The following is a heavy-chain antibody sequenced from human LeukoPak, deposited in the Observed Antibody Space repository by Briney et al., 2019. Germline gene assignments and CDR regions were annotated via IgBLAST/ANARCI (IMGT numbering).Heavy chain of an antibody. D-gene: IGHD3-22*01. CDR3: ASGYYYAPYDH. J-gene: IGHJ4*02. CDR2: ISYDGSNK. V-gene: IGHV3-30-3*01. CDR1: GFIFSSYA. Sequence: GGSLRLSCAASGFIFSSYAMHWFRQAPGKGLEWVAVISYDGSNKYYADSVKGRFTISRDNSKNTLYLQMNSLRAEDTAVYYCASGYYYAPYDHWGQGTLVTVSS.